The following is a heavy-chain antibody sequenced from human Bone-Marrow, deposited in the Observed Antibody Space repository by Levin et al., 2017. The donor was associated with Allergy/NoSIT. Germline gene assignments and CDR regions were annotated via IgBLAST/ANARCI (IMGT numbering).Heavy chain of an antibody. D-gene: IGHD1-26*01. V-gene: IGHV4-38-2*02. Sequence: SETLSLTCTVSGYSISSGYYWGWIRQPPGKGLEWIGNIYHSGSTYYNPSLKSRVTISVDTSKNQFSLKLSSVTAADTAVYYCARLFGGSYFDYWGQGTLVTVST. CDR3: ARLFGGSYFDY. J-gene: IGHJ4*02. CDR1: GYSISSGYY. CDR2: IYHSGST.